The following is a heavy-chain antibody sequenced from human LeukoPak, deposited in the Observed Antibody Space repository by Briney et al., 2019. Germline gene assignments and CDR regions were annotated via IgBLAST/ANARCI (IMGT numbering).Heavy chain of an antibody. CDR3: ALNARSSGWPNFDY. V-gene: IGHV5-51*01. J-gene: IGHJ4*02. CDR1: GYMFTNYW. CDR2: IYPGDSDT. Sequence: GESLKISCKGSGYMFTNYWIGWVRQMPGKGLEWMGIIYPGDSDTRYSPSFQGQVTISADKSISTACLQWSSLKASDTAMYYCALNARSSGWPNFDYWGQGTLVTVSS. D-gene: IGHD6-19*01.